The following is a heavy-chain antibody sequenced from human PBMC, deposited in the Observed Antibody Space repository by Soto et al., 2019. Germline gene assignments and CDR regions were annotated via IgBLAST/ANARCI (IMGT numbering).Heavy chain of an antibody. CDR2: ISAYNGNT. D-gene: IGHD3-22*01. J-gene: IGHJ4*02. V-gene: IGHV1-18*01. CDR1: GYTFTSYG. Sequence: QVQLVQSGAEVKKPGASVKVSCKASGYTFTSYGISWVRQAPGQGLEWMGWISAYNGNTNYAQKLQGRVTMTTDTSTRTAYLELRRRRCDDTAVYYCARVSRDYYDSRWFFDYWGQGTLVTVSS. CDR3: ARVSRDYYDSRWFFDY.